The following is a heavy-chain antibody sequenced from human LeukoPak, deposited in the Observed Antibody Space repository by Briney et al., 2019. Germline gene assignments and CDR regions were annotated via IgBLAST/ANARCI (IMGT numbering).Heavy chain of an antibody. D-gene: IGHD3-9*01. Sequence: ASVKVSCKASGGTFSSYAISWVRQAPGQGLEWMGGIIPIFGTANYAQKFQGRVTITADESTSTAYMVLSNQRSEDTAVYYCAREVDYDILTGYSNDYWGQGTLVTVSS. J-gene: IGHJ4*02. CDR1: GGTFSSYA. V-gene: IGHV1-69*13. CDR3: AREVDYDILTGYSNDY. CDR2: IIPIFGTA.